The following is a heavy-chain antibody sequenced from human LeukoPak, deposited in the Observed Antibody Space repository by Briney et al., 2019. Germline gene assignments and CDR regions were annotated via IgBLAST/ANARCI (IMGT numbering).Heavy chain of an antibody. CDR1: GGSISSYF. CDR2: FYNSGST. V-gene: IGHV4-4*07. J-gene: IGHJ4*02. CDR3: ARMYSSGWYYGY. Sequence: SETLSLTCTVSGGSISSYFWSWIRQPAGKGLEWIGRFYNSGSTNYNPSLKSRVTISVDTSKNQFSLKLSSVTAADMAVYYCARMYSSGWYYGYWGQGTLVTVSS. D-gene: IGHD6-19*01.